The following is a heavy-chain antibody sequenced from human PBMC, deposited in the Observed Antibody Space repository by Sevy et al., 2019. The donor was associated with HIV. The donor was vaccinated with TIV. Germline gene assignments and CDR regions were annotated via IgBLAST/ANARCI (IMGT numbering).Heavy chain of an antibody. CDR3: AKDRYDTSAYQDD. D-gene: IGHD3-22*01. V-gene: IGHV3-23*01. CDR2: ISGSDGST. Sequence: GGSLRLSCAASGLAFSSYAMTWVRQAPGKGLEWVSPISGSDGSTYYADSVKGRFTVSRDNSKNTLFLQMNSLRAEDTAVYYCAKDRYDTSAYQDDWGQGTLVTVSS. J-gene: IGHJ4*02. CDR1: GLAFSSYA.